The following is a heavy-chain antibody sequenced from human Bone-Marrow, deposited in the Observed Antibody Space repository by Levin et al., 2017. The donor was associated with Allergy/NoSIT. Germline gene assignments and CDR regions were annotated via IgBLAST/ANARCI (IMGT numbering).Heavy chain of an antibody. J-gene: IGHJ4*02. CDR2: ISWNSGSI. Sequence: GGSLRLSCATSGFTLDDYAMHWVRQAPGKGLEWVSGISWNSGSIGYADSVKGRFTISRDNAGNSLYLVMNSLRAEDTALYYCGKAGLYPAGPRFDHWGQGALVTVSS. CDR1: GFTLDDYA. D-gene: IGHD2/OR15-2a*01. V-gene: IGHV3-9*01. CDR3: GKAGLYPAGPRFDH.